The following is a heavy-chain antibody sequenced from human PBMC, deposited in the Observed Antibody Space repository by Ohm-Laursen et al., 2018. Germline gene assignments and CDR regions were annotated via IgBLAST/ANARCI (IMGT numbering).Heavy chain of an antibody. CDR2: IYYNGNP. Sequence: SDTLSLTWTVSGGSLRNYYWSWIRQPPGKGLEWIGYIYYNGNPRYSPSLESRVTISVDPSKNQFSLKLNSVTAADTALYYCVLYSSFSVSWGQGTLVTVSS. D-gene: IGHD6-6*01. CDR3: VLYSSFSVS. V-gene: IGHV4-59*08. CDR1: GGSLRNYY. J-gene: IGHJ5*02.